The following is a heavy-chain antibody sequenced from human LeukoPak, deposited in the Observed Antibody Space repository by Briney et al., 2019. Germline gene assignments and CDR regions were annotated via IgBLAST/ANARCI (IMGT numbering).Heavy chain of an antibody. CDR2: IKQDGSEK. Sequence: GGSLRLSCAASGFTFSSYWMSWVRQAPGKGLEWVANIKQDGSEKYYVDSVKGRFTISRDNAKNSLYLQMNSLRAEDTAVYYCATYGSGSYYDYFDYWGQGILVTVSS. J-gene: IGHJ4*02. CDR1: GFTFSSYW. V-gene: IGHV3-7*01. CDR3: ATYGSGSYYDYFDY. D-gene: IGHD1-26*01.